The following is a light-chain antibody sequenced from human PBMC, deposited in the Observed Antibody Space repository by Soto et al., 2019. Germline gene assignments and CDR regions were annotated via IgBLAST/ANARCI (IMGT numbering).Light chain of an antibody. Sequence: QSALTQPASVSGSPGQSITISCTGTSRDVGGYNYVSWYQQHPGKAPKLMIYEVSNRPSGVSNRFSGSKSGNTASLTISGLQAEDEADYYCSSYTSSSTLGVFGGGTNLTVL. V-gene: IGLV2-14*01. CDR2: EVS. J-gene: IGLJ2*01. CDR1: SRDVGGYNY. CDR3: SSYTSSSTLGV.